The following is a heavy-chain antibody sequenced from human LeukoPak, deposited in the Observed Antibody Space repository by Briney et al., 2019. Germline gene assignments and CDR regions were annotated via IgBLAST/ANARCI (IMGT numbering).Heavy chain of an antibody. V-gene: IGHV4-38-2*01. CDR2: IYHSGST. Sequence: PSETLSLTCAVSGYSISSGYYWGCIRQPPGKGLEWIGSIYHSGSTYYNPSLKSRVTISVDTSKNQFSLKLSSVTAADTAVYYCARLTYGGNNWFDPWGQGTLVTVSS. CDR3: ARLTYGGNNWFDP. D-gene: IGHD4-23*01. CDR1: GYSISSGYY. J-gene: IGHJ5*02.